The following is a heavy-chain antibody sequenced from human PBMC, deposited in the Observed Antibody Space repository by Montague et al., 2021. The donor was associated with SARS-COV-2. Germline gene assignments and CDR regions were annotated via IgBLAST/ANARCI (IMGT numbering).Heavy chain of an antibody. Sequence: LRLSCAASGFSFSNYAMSWVRQTPGKGLEWIGEINHSGSTNYNPSLKSRVTISVDTSKNQFSLKLSSVTAADTAVYYCARGRTVTTFYYYYYYGMDVWGQGTTVTVSS. V-gene: IGHV4-34*01. CDR1: GFSFSNYA. D-gene: IGHD4-17*01. CDR2: INHSGST. CDR3: ARGRTVTTFYYYYYYGMDV. J-gene: IGHJ6*02.